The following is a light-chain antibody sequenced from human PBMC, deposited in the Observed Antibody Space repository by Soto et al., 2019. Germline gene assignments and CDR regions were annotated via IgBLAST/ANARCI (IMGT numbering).Light chain of an antibody. J-gene: IGKJ2*01. V-gene: IGKV3-20*01. CDR3: QQYGSSPQA. CDR2: GAS. CDR1: QSVSSSY. Sequence: EIVLTQSPGTLSLSPGERATLSCRASQSVSSSYLAWYPQKPGQAPRLLIYGASSRATGIPDRFSGSGSGTDFTLTISRLEPEDFAVYYCQQYGSSPQAFGQGTKLEI.